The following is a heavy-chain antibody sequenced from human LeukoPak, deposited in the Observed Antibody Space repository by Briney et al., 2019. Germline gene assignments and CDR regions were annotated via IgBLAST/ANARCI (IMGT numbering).Heavy chain of an antibody. CDR2: IIPIFGTA. J-gene: IGHJ4*02. CDR3: AVGPYFGAVIRTPHFDY. Sequence: ASVKVSCKASGGTFSSYAISWVRQAPGQGLEWMGGIIPIFGTANYAQKFQGRVTITTDESTSTAYMELSSLRSEDTAVYYCAVGPYFGAVIRTPHFDYWGQGTLVTVSS. D-gene: IGHD3-3*01. CDR1: GGTFSSYA. V-gene: IGHV1-69*05.